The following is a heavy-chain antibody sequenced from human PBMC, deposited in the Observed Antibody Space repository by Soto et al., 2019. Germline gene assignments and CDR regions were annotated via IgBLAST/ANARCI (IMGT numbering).Heavy chain of an antibody. CDR3: PRLLFNCLRGSRDDYNYYGLDD. V-gene: IGHV4-39*01. J-gene: IGHJ6*02. D-gene: IGHD2-15*01. CDR2: LYYAGRT. Sequence: SVTLSLTCTVSGGSISSTDHYWGWIRQPPGKGLEWLGILYYAGRTCHYPSLKRRATISVDTSWDQFSLRLSSVTASDTAADYCPRLLFNCLRGSRDDYNYYGLDDCVYGTTVTVYS. CDR1: GGSISSTDHY.